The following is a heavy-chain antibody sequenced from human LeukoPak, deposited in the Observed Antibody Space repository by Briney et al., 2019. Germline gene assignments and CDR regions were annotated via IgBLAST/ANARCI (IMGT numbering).Heavy chain of an antibody. V-gene: IGHV4-61*02. CDR3: ARVASAYDEYFDY. Sequence: SETLSLTYTVSGGSISSGSYYWSWIRQPAGKGLEWIGRIYTSGSTNYNPSLKSRVTISVDTSKNQFSLKLSSVTAADTAVYYCARVASAYDEYFDYWGQGTLVTVSS. CDR2: IYTSGST. CDR1: GGSISSGSYY. D-gene: IGHD5-12*01. J-gene: IGHJ4*02.